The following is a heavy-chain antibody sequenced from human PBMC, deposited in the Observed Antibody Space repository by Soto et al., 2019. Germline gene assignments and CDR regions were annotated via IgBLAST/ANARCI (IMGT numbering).Heavy chain of an antibody. V-gene: IGHV1-18*01. CDR1: GYTFTSYG. J-gene: IGHJ6*02. Sequence: ASVKVSCKASGYTFTSYGISWVRQAPGQGLEWMGWISAYNGNTNYAQKLQGRVTMTTDTSTSTAYMELRSLRSDDTAVYYCARDKSGSYSYYYYGMDVWGQGTTVTV. CDR2: ISAYNGNT. CDR3: ARDKSGSYSYYYYGMDV. D-gene: IGHD1-26*01.